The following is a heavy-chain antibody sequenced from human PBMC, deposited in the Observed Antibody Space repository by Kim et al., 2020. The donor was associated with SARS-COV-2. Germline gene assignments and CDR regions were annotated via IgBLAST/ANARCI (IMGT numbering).Heavy chain of an antibody. J-gene: IGHJ4*02. CDR2: IIPIFGTA. Sequence: SVKVSCKASGGTFSSYAISWVRQAPGQGLEWMGGIIPIFGTANYAQKFQGRVTITADESTSTAYMELSSLRSEDTAVYYCARALHPYYYDSSGPPLGRNFDYWGQGTLVTVSS. CDR3: ARALHPYYYDSSGPPLGRNFDY. CDR1: GGTFSSYA. D-gene: IGHD3-22*01. V-gene: IGHV1-69*13.